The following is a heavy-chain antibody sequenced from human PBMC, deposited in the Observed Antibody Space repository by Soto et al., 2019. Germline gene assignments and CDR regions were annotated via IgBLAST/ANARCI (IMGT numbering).Heavy chain of an antibody. Sequence: QVQLVQSGAEVKKPGSSVKVSCKASGGTFSSYAISWVRQAPGQGFEWMGGIIPIFGTANYAQKFQGRVTITADESTSTAYMELSSLRSEDTAVYYCARDKVGYYDSSGYYRVSVPPDYYYGMDVWGQGTTVTVSS. D-gene: IGHD3-22*01. CDR1: GGTFSSYA. CDR2: IIPIFGTA. V-gene: IGHV1-69*01. J-gene: IGHJ6*02. CDR3: ARDKVGYYDSSGYYRVSVPPDYYYGMDV.